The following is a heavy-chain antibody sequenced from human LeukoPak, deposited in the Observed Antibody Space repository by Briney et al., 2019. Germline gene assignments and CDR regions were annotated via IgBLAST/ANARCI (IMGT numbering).Heavy chain of an antibody. V-gene: IGHV1-18*01. CDR2: ISAYNGNT. CDR1: GYTFTSYG. D-gene: IGHD2-2*01. Sequence: ASVKVSCKGSGYTFTSYGISWVRQAPGQGLEWMGWISAYNGNTNYAQKLQGRVTMTTDTSTSTAYMELRSLRSDDTAVYYCARATPLRYCSSTSCPYYFDYWGQGTLVTVSS. CDR3: ARATPLRYCSSTSCPYYFDY. J-gene: IGHJ4*02.